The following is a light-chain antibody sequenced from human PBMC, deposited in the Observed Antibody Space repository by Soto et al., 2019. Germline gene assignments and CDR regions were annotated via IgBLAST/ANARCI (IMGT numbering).Light chain of an antibody. Sequence: IVLTQPPGTLSLSPGERVTLSCRASQSVRNSYLAWYQQRPGQAPRLLIYGASSRATGIPDRFSGSGSETEYTHTISRQEPDVLAVYYCQQYGRSWTLGQGTHLEIK. CDR3: QQYGRSWT. V-gene: IGKV3-20*01. CDR1: QSVRNSY. J-gene: IGKJ1*01. CDR2: GAS.